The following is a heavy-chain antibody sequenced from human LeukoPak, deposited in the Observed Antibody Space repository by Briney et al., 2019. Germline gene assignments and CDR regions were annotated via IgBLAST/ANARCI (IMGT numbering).Heavy chain of an antibody. V-gene: IGHV4-4*02. CDR3: ARVWGRYSSSWYYYYYYMDV. CDR1: GGSISSSNW. D-gene: IGHD6-13*01. J-gene: IGHJ6*03. Sequence: TPSETLSLTCAVSGGSISSSNWWSWVRQPPGKGLEWIGEIYHSGSTNYNPSLKSRVTISVDKSKNQFSLKLSSVTAADTAVYYCARVWGRYSSSWYYYYYYMDVWGKGTTVTVSS. CDR2: IYHSGST.